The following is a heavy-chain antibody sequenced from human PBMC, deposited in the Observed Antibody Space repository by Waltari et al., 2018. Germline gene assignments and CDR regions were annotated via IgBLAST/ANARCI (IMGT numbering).Heavy chain of an antibody. Sequence: EVQLVESGGGLVQPGGSLRLSCAASGFTFSSYWMSWVRQAPGKGREWGANIKQDGSEKYYVDSVKGRFTISRDNAKNSLYLQMNSLRAEDTAVYYCARDGGAYSGYALGYWGQGTLVTVSS. CDR3: ARDGGAYSGYALGY. CDR2: IKQDGSEK. V-gene: IGHV3-7*01. D-gene: IGHD5-12*01. CDR1: GFTFSSYW. J-gene: IGHJ4*02.